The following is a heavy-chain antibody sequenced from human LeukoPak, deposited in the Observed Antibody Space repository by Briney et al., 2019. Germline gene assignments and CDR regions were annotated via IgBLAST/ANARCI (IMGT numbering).Heavy chain of an antibody. J-gene: IGHJ4*02. CDR3: ARRGRLWTDS. Sequence: GESLKISCKGSGYNFTSFWIGWVRQMPGRGLEWMGIIYPGDSDSRYSPSFQGQVTISADKSTNTAYLQFISLKTSDTAMYYCARRGRLWTDSWGQGTLVTVSS. D-gene: IGHD4/OR15-4a*01. V-gene: IGHV5-51*01. CDR2: IYPGDSDS. CDR1: GYNFTSFW.